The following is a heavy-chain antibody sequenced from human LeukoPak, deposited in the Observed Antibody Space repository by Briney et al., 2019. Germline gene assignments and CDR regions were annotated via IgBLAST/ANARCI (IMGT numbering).Heavy chain of an antibody. CDR1: GHTFTGYY. D-gene: IGHD6-19*01. J-gene: IGHJ5*02. Sequence: GASVKVSYKASGHTFTGYYMHWVRQAPGQGLEWMGRINPNSGGTNYAQKFQGRVTMTRDTSISTAYMELSRLTSDDTAVYYCARAYSSDNWFDPWGQGTLVTVSS. V-gene: IGHV1-2*06. CDR2: INPNSGGT. CDR3: ARAYSSDNWFDP.